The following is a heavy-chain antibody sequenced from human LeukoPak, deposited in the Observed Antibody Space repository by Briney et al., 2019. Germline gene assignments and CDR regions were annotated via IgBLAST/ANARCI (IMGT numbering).Heavy chain of an antibody. J-gene: IGHJ1*01. CDR2: IYYSGST. D-gene: IGHD1-1*01. CDR3: ARAGWLEPDEYFQH. CDR1: GGSISSSSYY. Sequence: SETLSLTCTVSGGSISSSSYYWGWLRQPPGKGLEWIGSIYYSGSTYYNPSLKSRVTISVDTSKNQFSLKLSSVTAADTAVYYCARAGWLEPDEYFQHWGQGTLVTVSS. V-gene: IGHV4-39*07.